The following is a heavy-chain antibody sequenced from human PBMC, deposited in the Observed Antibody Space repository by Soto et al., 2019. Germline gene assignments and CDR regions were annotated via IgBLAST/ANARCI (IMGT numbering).Heavy chain of an antibody. Sequence: SETLSLTCTVSGGSISSGDYYWSWIRQPPGKGLEWIGYIYYGGSTYYNPSLKSRVTISVDTSKNQFSLKLSSVTAADTAVYYCARGAWIAAAGTRWFDPWGQGTLVTVSS. D-gene: IGHD6-13*01. V-gene: IGHV4-30-4*01. CDR1: GGSISSGDYY. J-gene: IGHJ5*02. CDR2: IYYGGST. CDR3: ARGAWIAAAGTRWFDP.